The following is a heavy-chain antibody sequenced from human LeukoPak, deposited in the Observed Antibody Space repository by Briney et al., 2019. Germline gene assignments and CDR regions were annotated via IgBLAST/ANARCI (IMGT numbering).Heavy chain of an antibody. CDR3: ARLPDSSGRGPYYDGMDV. D-gene: IGHD6-19*01. Sequence: GESLKISCKGSGYSFTNTWIAWVGQLPGKGLEWMGIIFPGDSATSYNPSFQGQATTSANKPISTAYLQWSSLKASDTAMYYCARLPDSSGRGPYYDGMDVWGQGTTVTVSS. CDR2: IFPGDSAT. CDR1: GYSFTNTW. V-gene: IGHV5-51*04. J-gene: IGHJ6*02.